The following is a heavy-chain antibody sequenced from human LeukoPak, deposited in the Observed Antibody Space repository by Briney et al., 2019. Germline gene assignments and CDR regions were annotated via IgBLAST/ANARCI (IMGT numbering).Heavy chain of an antibody. V-gene: IGHV3-23*01. J-gene: IGHJ3*01. CDR3: GRDPNGDYIGAFDF. D-gene: IGHD4-17*01. CDR1: GFTFSSYE. Sequence: GGSLRLSCAASGFTFSSYEMNWVRQAPGKGLEWVSSIRGRGDGTSYADSVKGRFTMSRDNSKNTLYLQMDSLRAEDTAMYYCGRDPNGDYIGAFDFWGQGTLVTVSS. CDR2: IRGRGDGT.